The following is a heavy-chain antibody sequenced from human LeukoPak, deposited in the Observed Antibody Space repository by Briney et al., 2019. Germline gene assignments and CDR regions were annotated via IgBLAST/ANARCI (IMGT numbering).Heavy chain of an antibody. Sequence: GGSLRLSCAASGFTFSSYAMSWVRQAPGMGLEWVSSIGSSGDITYYADSVKGRFTISRDNSKNTLYLQMNSLTAGDTAIYYCAKATGNLGNWGQGTLVTVSS. CDR1: GFTFSSYA. D-gene: IGHD1-1*01. J-gene: IGHJ4*02. CDR2: IGSSGDIT. V-gene: IGHV3-23*01. CDR3: AKATGNLGN.